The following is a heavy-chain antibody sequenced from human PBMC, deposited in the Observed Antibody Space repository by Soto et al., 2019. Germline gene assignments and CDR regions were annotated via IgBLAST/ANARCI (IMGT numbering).Heavy chain of an antibody. CDR3: ARGGALRSSWYFGDGRDS. J-gene: IGHJ4*02. Sequence: QVQLDKSGSAVKKSGSSVKVSCKASGYSFSSHAITWVRQAPGPGIEWMGGIIPVFGPPSYAQKFQGRVTISAEKSTSTSYLELRSLRSEDTAVYSCARGGALRSSWYFGDGRDSWGQGTQVTV. D-gene: IGHD6-13*01. V-gene: IGHV1-69*06. CDR2: IIPVFGPP. CDR1: GYSFSSHA.